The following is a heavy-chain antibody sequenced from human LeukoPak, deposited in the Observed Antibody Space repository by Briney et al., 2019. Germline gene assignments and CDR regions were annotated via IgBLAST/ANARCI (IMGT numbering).Heavy chain of an antibody. CDR1: GFTVNNTY. J-gene: IGHJ4*02. V-gene: IGHV3-53*01. CDR3: ARSAGQIDY. CDR2: IYGGGST. D-gene: IGHD6-13*01. Sequence: PGGSLRLSCAASGFTVNNTYMSWVRQAPGKGLEWVSVIYGGGSTYYAGSVKGRFTISRDNSKNTLYLQMNSLRAEDTAVYYCARSAGQIDYWGQGTLVTVSS.